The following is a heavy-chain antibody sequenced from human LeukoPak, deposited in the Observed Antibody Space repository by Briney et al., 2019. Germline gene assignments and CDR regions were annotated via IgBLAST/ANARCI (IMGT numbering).Heavy chain of an antibody. V-gene: IGHV4-39*01. D-gene: IGHD3-22*01. CDR3: ASQYDSSGYYYFYY. J-gene: IGHJ4*02. CDR1: GGSISSSSTY. Sequence: SETLSLTCTVSGGSISSSSTYWGWIRQPPGKGLEWIGSIYYSGSTYYSPSLKSRITISVDTSKNQFSLKLSSVTAADTAVYYCASQYDSSGYYYFYYWGQGTLVTVSS. CDR2: IYYSGST.